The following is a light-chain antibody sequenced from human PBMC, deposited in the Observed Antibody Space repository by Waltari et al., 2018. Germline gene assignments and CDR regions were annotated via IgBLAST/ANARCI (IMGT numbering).Light chain of an antibody. J-gene: IGKJ1*01. Sequence: EIVMTQSPATLYVSPGERATLPCRASQSVSSDLAWYQQKPGQAPRPVIYGASTRATGIPARFSGSGSGTEFSLTISSLQSEDFAVYYCQQHIDWPRTFGQGTKVEV. CDR3: QQHIDWPRT. V-gene: IGKV3-15*01. CDR1: QSVSSD. CDR2: GAS.